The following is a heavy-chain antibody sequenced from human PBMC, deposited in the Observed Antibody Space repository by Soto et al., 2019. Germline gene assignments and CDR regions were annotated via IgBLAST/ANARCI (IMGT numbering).Heavy chain of an antibody. Sequence: GGSLRLSFAASGFTFSSYGMHWVRQAPGKGLEWVAVIWYDGSNKYYADSVKGRFTISRDNSKNTLYLQMNSLRAEDTAVYYCARDHVLIWFGELSVGMDVWGQGTTVTVSS. CDR1: GFTFSSYG. CDR2: IWYDGSNK. J-gene: IGHJ6*02. D-gene: IGHD3-10*01. V-gene: IGHV3-33*01. CDR3: ARDHVLIWFGELSVGMDV.